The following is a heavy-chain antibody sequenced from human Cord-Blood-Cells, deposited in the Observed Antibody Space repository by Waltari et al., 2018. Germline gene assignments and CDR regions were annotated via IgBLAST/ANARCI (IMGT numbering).Heavy chain of an antibody. CDR2: INHSGST. Sequence: QVQLQQWGAGLLKPSETLSLTCAVYGGSFSGYYWSWIRQPPGKGLEWIGEINHSGSTNYNPSLKSRVTISVDTSKNQFSLKLSSVTAADTAVYYCAIGRLYSGSYTVPSFDYWGQGTLVTVSS. D-gene: IGHD1-26*01. V-gene: IGHV4-34*01. CDR1: GGSFSGYY. CDR3: AIGRLYSGSYTVPSFDY. J-gene: IGHJ4*02.